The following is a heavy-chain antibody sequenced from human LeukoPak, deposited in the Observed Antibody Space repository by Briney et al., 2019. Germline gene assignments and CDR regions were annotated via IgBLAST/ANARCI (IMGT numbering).Heavy chain of an antibody. D-gene: IGHD1-1*01. V-gene: IGHV3-30*03. CDR1: GFTFSSYG. CDR3: AMNWNCDY. Sequence: PGGSLRLSCAASGFTFSSYGMHWVRQAPGKGLEWVAVISYDGSNKYYADSVKGRFTISRDNSKNTLYLQMNSLRAEDTAVYYCAMNWNCDYWGQGTLVTVSS. J-gene: IGHJ4*02. CDR2: ISYDGSNK.